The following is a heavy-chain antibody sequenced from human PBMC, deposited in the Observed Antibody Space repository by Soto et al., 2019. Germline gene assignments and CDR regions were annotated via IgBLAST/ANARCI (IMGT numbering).Heavy chain of an antibody. V-gene: IGHV1-69*01. D-gene: IGHD3-22*01. CDR2: IIPIFDIT. CDR1: GGTFRSYS. CDR3: ARPDEGGYSANHHYYYALDV. Sequence: QVQLVQSGAEVKKPGSSVKVSCKASGGTFRSYSISWVRQAPGQGLEWMGGIIPIFDITNYAQKFQCRVTITADESTSPAYMELSSLGSDDTAGYYGARPDEGGYSANHHYYYALDVWGQGTTVTV. J-gene: IGHJ6*02.